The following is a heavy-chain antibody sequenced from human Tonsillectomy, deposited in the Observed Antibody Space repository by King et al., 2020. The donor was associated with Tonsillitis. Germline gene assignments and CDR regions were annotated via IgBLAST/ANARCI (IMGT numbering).Heavy chain of an antibody. CDR2: IYYSWST. Sequence: QLQESGPGLVKPSETLSLTCTVSGGSISSSSYYWGWIRQPPGKGLEWIGSIYYSWSTYYNPSLKSRVTISVDTSKNQFSLKLSSVTAADTAVYYCARVPDYYYGMDVWGQGTTVTVSS. J-gene: IGHJ6*02. CDR1: GGSISSSSYY. V-gene: IGHV4-39*01. CDR3: ARVPDYYYGMDV.